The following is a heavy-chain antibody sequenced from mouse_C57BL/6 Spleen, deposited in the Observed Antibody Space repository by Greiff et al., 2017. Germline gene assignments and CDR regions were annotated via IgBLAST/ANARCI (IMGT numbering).Heavy chain of an antibody. CDR1: GYTFTSYW. CDR2: IYPGSGST. Sequence: QVQLQQPGAELVKPGASVKMSCKASGYTFTSYWITWVKQRPGQGLEWIGDIYPGSGSTNYNEKFKSKATLTVDTSSSTAYMQLSSLTSEDSAVYYCARWENDYDEGAWFAYWGQGTLVTVSA. V-gene: IGHV1-55*01. CDR3: ARWENDYDEGAWFAY. J-gene: IGHJ3*01. D-gene: IGHD2-4*01.